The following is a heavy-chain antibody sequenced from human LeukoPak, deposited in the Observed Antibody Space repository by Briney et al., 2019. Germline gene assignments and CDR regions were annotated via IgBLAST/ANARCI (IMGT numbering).Heavy chain of an antibody. CDR1: GGSPFVYN. CDR2: INHSGST. V-gene: IGHV4-34*01. Sequence: PSETLSLTCTVYGGSPFVYNWSTICQPPGKGLEWIGEINHSGSTNYNPSLKSRVTISVDTSKNQFSLKLSSVTAADTAMYYCARVQAEVGPGGWGQGTLVTVSS. D-gene: IGHD1-26*01. J-gene: IGHJ4*02. CDR3: ARVQAEVGPGG.